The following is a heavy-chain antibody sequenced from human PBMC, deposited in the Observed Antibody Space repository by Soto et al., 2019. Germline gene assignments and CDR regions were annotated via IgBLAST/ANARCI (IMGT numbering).Heavy chain of an antibody. V-gene: IGHV4-59*01. J-gene: IGHJ4*02. CDR2: IFYSGST. Sequence: LSETLSLTCTVSGGSIRDKYWSWIRQPPGKGLEWIGYIFYSGSTNYNPSLKSRVTISVDMSKSQFSLQLRSVTAADTAVYYCARAEYYDSTGLYDFDCWGQGTLVTVSS. CDR3: ARAEYYDSTGLYDFDC. D-gene: IGHD3-22*01. CDR1: GGSIRDKY.